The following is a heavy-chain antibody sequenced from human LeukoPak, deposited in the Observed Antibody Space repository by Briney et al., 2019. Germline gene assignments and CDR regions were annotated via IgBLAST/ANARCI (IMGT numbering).Heavy chain of an antibody. CDR2: MNPNSGNT. CDR1: GYTFTSYD. CDR3: ASRPYYDMYYYYYGMDV. V-gene: IGHV1-8*01. Sequence: GASVKVSCKASGYTFTSYDINWVRQATGQGLEWMGWMNPNSGNTGYAQKFQGRVTMTRNTSISTAYMELSSLRSEDTAVYYCASRPYYDMYYYYYGMDVWGQGTTVTVSS. J-gene: IGHJ6*02. D-gene: IGHD3-9*01.